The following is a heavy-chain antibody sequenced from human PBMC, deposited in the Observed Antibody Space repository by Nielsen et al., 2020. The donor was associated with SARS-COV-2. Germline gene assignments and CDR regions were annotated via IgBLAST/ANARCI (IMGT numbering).Heavy chain of an antibody. CDR3: ARNRVGATRYMDV. CDR2: IYYTGST. V-gene: IGHV4-59*12. D-gene: IGHD1-26*01. Sequence: SETLSLTCTVSGGSIRSYYWTWIRQPPGKGLEWIGYIYYTGSTNYNPSLKSRVTMSVDTSKNQFSLKLSSVTAADTAVYYCARNRVGATRYMDVWGKGTTVTVSS. J-gene: IGHJ6*03. CDR1: GGSIRSYY.